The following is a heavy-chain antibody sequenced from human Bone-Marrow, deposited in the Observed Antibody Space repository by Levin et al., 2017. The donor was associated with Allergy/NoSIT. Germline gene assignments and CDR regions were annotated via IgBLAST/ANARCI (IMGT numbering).Heavy chain of an antibody. J-gene: IGHJ4*02. V-gene: IGHV4-4*07. CDR2: IYTSGST. Sequence: SETLSLTCTVSGGSISSYYWSWIRQPAGKGLEWIGRIYTSGSTNYNPSLKSRVTMSVDTSKNQFSLKLSSVTAADTAVYYCARTPLNCSGGSCYYFDYWGQGTLVTVSS. D-gene: IGHD2-15*01. CDR3: ARTPLNCSGGSCYYFDY. CDR1: GGSISSYY.